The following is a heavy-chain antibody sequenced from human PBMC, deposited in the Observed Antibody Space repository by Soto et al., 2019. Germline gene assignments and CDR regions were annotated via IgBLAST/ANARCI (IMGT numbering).Heavy chain of an antibody. CDR1: GDTFSFYS. D-gene: IGHD3-10*01. J-gene: IGHJ4*02. CDR3: ATSYGSGYRAFDY. V-gene: IGHV1-69*04. CDR2: VNPILSMS. Sequence: QVQLVQSGAEEKKPGASVKVSCKASGDTFSFYSINWVRQAPGLGLEWMGRVNPILSMSNYAQRFQGRVTMTADKSTSTAYMELSGLRSEDTAMYYCATSYGSGYRAFDYWGQGALVTVSS.